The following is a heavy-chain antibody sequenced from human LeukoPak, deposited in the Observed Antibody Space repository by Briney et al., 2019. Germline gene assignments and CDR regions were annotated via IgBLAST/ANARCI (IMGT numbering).Heavy chain of an antibody. CDR3: ARGQQLASN. D-gene: IGHD6-13*01. CDR2: INPNSGGT. Sequence: ASVKVSCKASGYTXTGYYIYWVRQAPGQGLEWMGWINPNSGGTNYAQKFQGRVTTTREMSISTAYMELSRLRSDDTAVYYCARGQQLASNWGQGTLVTVSS. CDR1: GYTXTGYY. V-gene: IGHV1-2*02. J-gene: IGHJ4*02.